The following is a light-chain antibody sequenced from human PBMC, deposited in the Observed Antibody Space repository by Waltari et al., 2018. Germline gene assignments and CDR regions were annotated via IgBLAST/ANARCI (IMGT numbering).Light chain of an antibody. J-gene: IGKJ4*01. CDR3: QQSYSSAS. V-gene: IGKV1-39*01. CDR1: QSIMRY. CDR2: SAS. Sequence: DIQMTQSPSSLSASVGDTVTVTCRASQSIMRYLNWYQQKPGKAPKLLIYSASTLQNGVPPRFSGSGSETDFTLNIYSLQPDDVATYYCQQSYSSASFGGGTKVEIK.